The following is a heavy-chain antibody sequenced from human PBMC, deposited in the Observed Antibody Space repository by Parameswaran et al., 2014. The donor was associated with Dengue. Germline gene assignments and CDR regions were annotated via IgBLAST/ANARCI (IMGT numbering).Heavy chain of an antibody. J-gene: IGHJ6*02. CDR3: AKSLGSDSSSWYPLLGYYGMDV. V-gene: IGHV3-30*18. CDR2: ISYDGSNK. D-gene: IGHD6-13*01. Sequence: VRQAPGKGLEWVAVISYDGSNKYYADSVKGRFTISRDNSKNTLYLQMNSLRAEDTAVYYCAKSLGSDSSSWYPLLGYYGMDVWGQGTTVTVSS.